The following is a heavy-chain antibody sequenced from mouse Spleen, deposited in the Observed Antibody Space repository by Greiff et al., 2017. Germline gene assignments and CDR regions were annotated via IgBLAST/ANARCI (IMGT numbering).Heavy chain of an antibody. CDR1: GFSLTSYG. J-gene: IGHJ3*01. CDR2: IWAGGST. D-gene: IGHD2-3*01. Sequence: VMLVESGPGLVAPSQSLSITCTVSGFSLTSYGVHWVRQPPGKGLEWLGVIWAGGSTNYNSALMSRLSISKDNSKSQVFLKMNSLQTDDTAMYYCARDRFYDGYYLFAYWGQGTLVTVSA. V-gene: IGHV2-9*02. CDR3: ARDRFYDGYYLFAY.